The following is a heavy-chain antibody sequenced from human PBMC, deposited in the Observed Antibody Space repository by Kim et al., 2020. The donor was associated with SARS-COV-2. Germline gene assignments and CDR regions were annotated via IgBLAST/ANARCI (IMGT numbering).Heavy chain of an antibody. CDR3: AADPGHYYYYGMDV. V-gene: IGHV1-58*01. Sequence: QKFQERVTITRDMSTSTAYMELSSLRSEDTAVYYCAADPGHYYYYGMDVWGQGTTVTVSS. J-gene: IGHJ6*02.